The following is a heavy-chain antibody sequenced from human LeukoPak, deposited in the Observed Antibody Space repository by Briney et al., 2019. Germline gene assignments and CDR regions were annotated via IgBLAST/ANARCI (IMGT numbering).Heavy chain of an antibody. CDR3: ARDRDNWNDAALYNWFDP. Sequence: GGSLRLSCAASGFTFSSYSMNWVRQAPGKGLEWVSSISSSSSYIYYADLVKGRFTISRDNAKNSLYLQMNSLRAEDTAVYYCARDRDNWNDAALYNWFDPWGQGTLVTVSS. CDR1: GFTFSSYS. CDR2: ISSSSSYI. D-gene: IGHD1-1*01. V-gene: IGHV3-21*01. J-gene: IGHJ5*02.